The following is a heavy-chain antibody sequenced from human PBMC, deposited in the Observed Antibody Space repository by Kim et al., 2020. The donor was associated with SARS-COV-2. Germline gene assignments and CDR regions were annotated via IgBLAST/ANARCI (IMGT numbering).Heavy chain of an antibody. J-gene: IGHJ6*02. CDR3: VKGRSGILYYVVDV. D-gene: IGHD3-3*01. CDR2: LSSRGDDP. V-gene: IGHV3-23*01. CDR1: GSTFSSHS. Sequence: WGSLRLSCAASGSTFSSHSMGWVRQAPGKGLEWVAALSSRGDDPYYADSVKGRFTISRDNSKNILYLHMYSLGAEDTAVYYCVKGRSGILYYVVDVWGEG.